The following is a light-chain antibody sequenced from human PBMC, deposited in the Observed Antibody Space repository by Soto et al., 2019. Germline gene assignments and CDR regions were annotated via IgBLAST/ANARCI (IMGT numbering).Light chain of an antibody. CDR3: SSSTSSNPLV. V-gene: IGLV2-14*03. CDR2: GVS. Sequence: QSALTQPASVCASPGQSVTISCTGGKNDIGSSDFVSWYQHHPGKAPKLNTHGVSNRPSGSSDRFYGSKSGNTASLTISELQADDETDYYCSSSTSSNPLVFGGGTKLTVL. CDR1: KNDIGSSDF. J-gene: IGLJ3*02.